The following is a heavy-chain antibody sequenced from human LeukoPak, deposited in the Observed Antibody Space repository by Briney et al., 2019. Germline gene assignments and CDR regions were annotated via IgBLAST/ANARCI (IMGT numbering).Heavy chain of an antibody. CDR2: SNGDGTDT. D-gene: IGHD5-12*01. J-gene: IGHJ4*02. V-gene: IGHV3-74*01. CDR3: ARDDALVATGSFDY. Sequence: GGSLRLSCAASGFSFSTYWMHWVRQAPGMGLVWVSRSNGDGTDTIYADSVKGRFTISRDNAKNTLYLQMNSLRAEDTAVYYCARDDALVATGSFDYWGLGTLVTVSS. CDR1: GFSFSTYW.